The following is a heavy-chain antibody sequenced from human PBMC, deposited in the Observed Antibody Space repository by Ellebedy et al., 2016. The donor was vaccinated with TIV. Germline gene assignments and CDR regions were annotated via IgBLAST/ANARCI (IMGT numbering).Heavy chain of an antibody. CDR1: GYTFTGHY. D-gene: IGHD6-13*01. V-gene: IGHV1-2*02. J-gene: IGHJ4*02. CDR3: AALPYISTSSAY. Sequence: ASVKVSCRASGYTFTGHYVHWVRQAPGQGLEWMGWISSNNGGTKYAQKFQGRVTMTRDTSISTGYMELSGLKSDDTAVYYCAALPYISTSSAYWGQGTLVTVSS. CDR2: ISSNNGGT.